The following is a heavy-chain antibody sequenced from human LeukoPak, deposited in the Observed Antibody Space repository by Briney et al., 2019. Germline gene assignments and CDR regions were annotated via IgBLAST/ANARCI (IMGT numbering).Heavy chain of an antibody. D-gene: IGHD1-26*01. CDR1: GGSISHYY. J-gene: IGHJ6*02. CDR3: ARVGGTNYYYYGMDV. V-gene: IGHV4-59*01. CDR2: IYYSGST. Sequence: PSETLSLTCTVSGGSISHYYWSWIRQPPGKGLEWIGYIYYSGSTNYNPSLKSRVTISVDTSKNQFSLKLSSVTAADTAVYYCARVGGTNYYYYGMDVWGQGTTVTVSS.